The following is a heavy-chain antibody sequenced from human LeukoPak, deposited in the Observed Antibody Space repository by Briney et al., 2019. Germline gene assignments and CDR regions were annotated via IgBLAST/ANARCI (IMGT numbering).Heavy chain of an antibody. CDR1: GVTFSSYA. CDR2: ISYSGDGT. J-gene: IGHJ6*03. V-gene: IGHV3-23*01. Sequence: PGGSLRLSCAASGVTFSSYAMTWVRQAPGKGLEWVSTISYSGDGTYYADSVKGRFTISRDNSKNTLYLQMNSLRAEDTAVYYCAKDLSGPFDFWSGYYSWGYMDVWGKGTTVTVSS. D-gene: IGHD3-3*01. CDR3: AKDLSGPFDFWSGYYSWGYMDV.